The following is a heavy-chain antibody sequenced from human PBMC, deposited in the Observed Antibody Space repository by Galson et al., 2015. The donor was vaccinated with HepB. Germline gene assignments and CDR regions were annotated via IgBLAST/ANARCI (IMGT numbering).Heavy chain of an antibody. CDR3: AEGYGLFDL. V-gene: IGHV3-23*01. CDR1: GFTVRSNY. CDR2: IRANGGRR. J-gene: IGHJ5*02. D-gene: IGHD4-17*01. Sequence: SLRLSCAASGFTVRSNYMSWVRPAPGKGLEWVSGIRANGGRRFYAESVKGRFTISRDNSKNTLSFQMNSLRAEDTAVYYCAEGYGLFDLWGQGTLVTVSS.